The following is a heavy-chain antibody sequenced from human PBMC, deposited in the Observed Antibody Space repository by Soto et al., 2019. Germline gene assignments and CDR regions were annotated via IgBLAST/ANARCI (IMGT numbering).Heavy chain of an antibody. CDR1: GFTFRSYA. CDR2: ISGSCIST. CDR3: AKEPVGPDWYFDL. V-gene: IGHV3-23*01. Sequence: PGGSLRLSCAASGFTFRSYAMSWVRQAPGKGLEWVSGISGSCISTHYADSVKGRFTVSRDYSKNTLYLQMNSLRAEDTAVYNCAKEPVGPDWYFDLWGRGTLVTVSS. J-gene: IGHJ2*01.